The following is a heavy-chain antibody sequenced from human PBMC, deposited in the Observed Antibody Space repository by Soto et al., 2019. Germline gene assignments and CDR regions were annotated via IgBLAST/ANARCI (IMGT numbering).Heavy chain of an antibody. CDR2: ISGSGGST. J-gene: IGHJ4*02. D-gene: IGHD6-13*01. CDR1: GFTLSSYA. Sequence: PGGSLRLSCAASGFTLSSYAMSWVRQAPGKGLEWVSAISGSGGSTYYADSVKGRFTISRDNSKNTLYLQMNSLRAEDTAVYYCAKDPEQQLAYFDYWGQGTLVTVSS. CDR3: AKDPEQQLAYFDY. V-gene: IGHV3-23*01.